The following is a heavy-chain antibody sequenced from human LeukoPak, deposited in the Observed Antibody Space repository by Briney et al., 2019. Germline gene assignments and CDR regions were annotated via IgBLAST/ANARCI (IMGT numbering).Heavy chain of an antibody. CDR3: AKAASTTRRHDAFDI. CDR2: ITPSSGGT. J-gene: IGHJ3*02. Sequence: ASVKVSCKASGYTFTGYYMHWVRQAPGQGLEWMGWITPSSGGTIYAQKFQGRVTMTRDMSISTAYMELSRLRSDDTAVYYCAKAASTTRRHDAFDIWGQGTLVTVSS. CDR1: GYTFTGYY. D-gene: IGHD1-1*01. V-gene: IGHV1-2*02.